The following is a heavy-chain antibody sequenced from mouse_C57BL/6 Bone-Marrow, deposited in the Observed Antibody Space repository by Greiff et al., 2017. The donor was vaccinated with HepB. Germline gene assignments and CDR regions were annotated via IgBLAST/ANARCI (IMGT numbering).Heavy chain of an antibody. CDR1: GYTFTSYG. CDR2: IYPRSGNT. V-gene: IGHV1-81*01. Sequence: VLLVESGAELVRPGASVTLSCKASGYTFTSYGISWVKQRTGQGLEWIGEIYPRSGNTYYNEKFKGKATLTADKSSSTAYMEIRSLTSEDSAVYFCGGERNLYYYGSNSDMGGWGTGTSVTVAS. CDR3: GGERNLYYYGSNSDMGG. J-gene: IGHJ4*01. D-gene: IGHD1-1*01.